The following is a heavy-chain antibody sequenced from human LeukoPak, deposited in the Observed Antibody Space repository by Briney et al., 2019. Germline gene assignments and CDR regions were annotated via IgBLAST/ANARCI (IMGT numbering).Heavy chain of an antibody. J-gene: IGHJ5*02. Sequence: SQTLSLTCAISGDSVSSNSATWNWIRQSPSRGLEWLGRAYYRSKWYNDYAVSVKSRITINPDTSKNQFSLHLNSVTPEDTAVYYCARAPSSGWFGWFGPWGQGTLVTVSS. CDR1: GDSVSSNSAT. D-gene: IGHD6-19*01. CDR2: AYYRSKWYN. CDR3: ARAPSSGWFGWFGP. V-gene: IGHV6-1*01.